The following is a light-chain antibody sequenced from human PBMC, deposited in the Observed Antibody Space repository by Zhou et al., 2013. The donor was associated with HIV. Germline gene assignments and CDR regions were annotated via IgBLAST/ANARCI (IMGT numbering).Light chain of an antibody. V-gene: IGKV3-15*01. CDR3: QQYHNWPPWT. J-gene: IGKJ1*01. Sequence: EIVMTQSPATLAVSPGERATLSCRASQSINSNVAWYQHKPGQAPRLLIYDASTRATDIPGRFSGSGSETEFTLTISNMQSEDFAVYFCQQYHNWPPWTFGQGTTVEI. CDR1: QSINSN. CDR2: DAS.